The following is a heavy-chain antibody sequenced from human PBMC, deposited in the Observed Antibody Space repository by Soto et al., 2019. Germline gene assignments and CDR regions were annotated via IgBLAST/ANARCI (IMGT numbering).Heavy chain of an antibody. D-gene: IGHD4-17*01. Sequence: EVQLLEAGGGLVQPGGSLRLSCAASGFTFRNYGMSWVRQAPGKGLEWLSAIVGIGDTAYYADSVRGRFTISRDNSKNTLYLQLTDLGAEDTAIYYCAKDYDYGDSLPFDYWGQGTLVPVSS. V-gene: IGHV3-23*01. CDR3: AKDYDYGDSLPFDY. CDR1: GFTFRNYG. J-gene: IGHJ4*02. CDR2: IVGIGDTA.